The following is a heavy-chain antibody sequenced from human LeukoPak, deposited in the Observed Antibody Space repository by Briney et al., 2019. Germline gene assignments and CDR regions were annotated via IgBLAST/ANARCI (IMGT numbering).Heavy chain of an antibody. J-gene: IGHJ4*02. D-gene: IGHD2-15*01. CDR1: GFTFGDHA. CDR3: ARANRYCGGGNCYYYFDY. Sequence: GGSLRLSCTASGFTFGDHAMTWVRQAPGKGLEWVSLIRSKTYGGTSEYAASVKGRFTISRDDSRSIAYLQMDGLRTEDTAEYYCARANRYCGGGNCYYYFDYWGQGALVSVSS. V-gene: IGHV3-49*04. CDR2: IRSKTYGGTS.